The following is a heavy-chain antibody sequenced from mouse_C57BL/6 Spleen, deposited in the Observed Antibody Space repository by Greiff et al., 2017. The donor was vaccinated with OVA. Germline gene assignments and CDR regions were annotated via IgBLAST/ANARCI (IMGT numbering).Heavy chain of an antibody. J-gene: IGHJ3*01. CDR1: GFNIKDDY. D-gene: IGHD1-1*01. CDR2: IDPENGDN. CDR3: TRDITPFVAYGFAY. Sequence: VQLKQSGAELVRPGASVKLSCTASGFNIKDDYMHWVQQRPEQGLEWIGWIDPENGDNEYAAKFQGQATITADTSSNTAYLQLSSLTSEDTAVNSCTRDITPFVAYGFAYWGQGTLVTVSA. V-gene: IGHV14-4*01.